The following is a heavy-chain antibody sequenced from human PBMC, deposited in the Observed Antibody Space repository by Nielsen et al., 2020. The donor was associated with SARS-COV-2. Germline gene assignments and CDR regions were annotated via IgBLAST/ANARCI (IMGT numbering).Heavy chain of an antibody. CDR2: INGGRT. CDR3: AIIWSGYTDAFDI. V-gene: IGHV3-23*01. J-gene: IGHJ3*02. Sequence: GGSLRLSCAASGFTFTRYAMSWVRQAPGKGLEWVSAINGGRTYYADSVKGRFTISRDNSKNTLYVQMNSLRAEDTAVYYCAIIWSGYTDAFDIWGQGTMVTVSS. CDR1: GFTFTRYA. D-gene: IGHD3-3*01.